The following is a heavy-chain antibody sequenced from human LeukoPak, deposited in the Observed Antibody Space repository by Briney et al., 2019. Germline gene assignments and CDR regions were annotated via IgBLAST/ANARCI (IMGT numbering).Heavy chain of an antibody. CDR1: GYNFTNYW. CDR3: ARPQCSSITCYVDY. V-gene: IGHV5-51*01. Sequence: GESLKISCKGSGYNFTNYWIGWVRQMPGEGLEWMGIIYPSDSDTRYSPSFQGQVTISADKSISTAYLQWSSLKASDTAMYYCARPQCSSITCYVDYWGQGTLVTVSS. D-gene: IGHD2-2*01. J-gene: IGHJ4*02. CDR2: IYPSDSDT.